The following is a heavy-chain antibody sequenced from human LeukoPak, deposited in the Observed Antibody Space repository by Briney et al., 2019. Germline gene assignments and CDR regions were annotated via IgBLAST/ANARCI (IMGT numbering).Heavy chain of an antibody. Sequence: GGSLRLSCATSGFTFSSYAMSWVRQAPGKGLEWVSAISGSGGSTYYADSVKGRFTISRDNSKNTLYLQMNSLRAEDTAVYYCARAITNYGYIFDYWGQGTLLTVSS. J-gene: IGHJ4*02. D-gene: IGHD5-18*01. CDR3: ARAITNYGYIFDY. CDR2: ISGSGGST. V-gene: IGHV3-23*01. CDR1: GFTFSSYA.